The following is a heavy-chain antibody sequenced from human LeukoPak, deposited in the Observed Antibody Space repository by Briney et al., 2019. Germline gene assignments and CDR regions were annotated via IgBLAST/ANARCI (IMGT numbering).Heavy chain of an antibody. CDR3: ARADGGYHS. D-gene: IGHD5-12*01. V-gene: IGHV1-3*01. CDR1: GYIFTNYA. J-gene: IGHJ4*02. Sequence: ASVKVSFTASGYIFTNYALHWVRQAPGQRLEWMGWINGGNGNTKYSQNFQDRVTITRDASASTVYVELSSLTSEDTAMYYCARADGGYHSWGQGTLVTVSS. CDR2: INGGNGNT.